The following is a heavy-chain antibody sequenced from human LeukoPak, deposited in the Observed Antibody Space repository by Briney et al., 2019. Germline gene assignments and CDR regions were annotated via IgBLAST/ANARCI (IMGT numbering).Heavy chain of an antibody. D-gene: IGHD3-22*01. CDR1: GYTFSSYD. Sequence: GASVKVSCKASGYTFSSYDISWVRQATGQGLEWMGWMNPNSGNTGYAQKFQGRVTITMNTPTSTAYLELSSLRSEDTAVYYCARARPDSTGYYSTGFDYWGQGTLVTVSS. CDR3: ARARPDSTGYYSTGFDY. J-gene: IGHJ4*02. CDR2: MNPNSGNT. V-gene: IGHV1-8*02.